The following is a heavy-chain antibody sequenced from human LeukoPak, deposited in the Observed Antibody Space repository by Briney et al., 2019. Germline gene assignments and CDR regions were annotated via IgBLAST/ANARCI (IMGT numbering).Heavy chain of an antibody. V-gene: IGHV4-4*07. CDR3: ASSDIVATIRTQYYYYYMDV. CDR2: IFTSGIA. CDR1: GGSIGIYY. Sequence: SETLSLTCTVSGGSIGIYYWNWIRQPAGKGLEWIGRIFTSGIANYNPSLKSRVTMSVDTSKNQFSLNLSSVTAADTAVYYCASSDIVATIRTQYYYYYMDVWGKGTTVTVSS. D-gene: IGHD5-12*01. J-gene: IGHJ6*03.